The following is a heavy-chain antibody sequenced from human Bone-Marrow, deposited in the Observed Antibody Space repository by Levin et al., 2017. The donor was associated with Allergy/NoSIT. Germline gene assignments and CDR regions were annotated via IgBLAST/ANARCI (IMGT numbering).Heavy chain of an antibody. CDR3: VRDKTVTTFDLTFEY. J-gene: IGHJ4*02. Sequence: PGGSLRLSCVASGFTFDDHAMHWVRQTPGKGLEWVSGISWNSGSIGYADSVKGRFTISRDNARNSVFLQIHSLTLEDTALYYCVRDKTVTTFDLTFEYWGQGGLVIVSS. CDR2: ISWNSGSI. V-gene: IGHV3-9*01. CDR1: GFTFDDHA. D-gene: IGHD1-7*01.